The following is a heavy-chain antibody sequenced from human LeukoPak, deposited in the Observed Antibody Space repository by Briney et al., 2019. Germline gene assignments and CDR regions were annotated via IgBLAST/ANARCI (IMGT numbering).Heavy chain of an antibody. Sequence: SETLSLTCTVSGGSISSGGYYWSWIRQHPGTGLEWIGYIYYSGSTYYNPSLKSRVTISVDTSKNQFSLKLSSVTAADTAVYYCAREIVDLNWFDPWGQGTLVTVSS. CDR3: AREIVDLNWFDP. D-gene: IGHD3-22*01. J-gene: IGHJ5*02. CDR2: IYYSGST. V-gene: IGHV4-31*03. CDR1: GGSISSGGYY.